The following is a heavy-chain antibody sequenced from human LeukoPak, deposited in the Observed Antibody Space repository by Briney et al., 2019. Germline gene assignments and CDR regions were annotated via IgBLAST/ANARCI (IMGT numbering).Heavy chain of an antibody. CDR3: ARDSVRGRPLVAFDI. J-gene: IGHJ3*02. CDR1: GFSFSNYW. V-gene: IGHV3-7*01. D-gene: IGHD3-10*01. Sequence: PGGSLRLSCAASGFSFSNYWMNWVRQAPEKGLEWVANIKYDASEQYYVDSVKGRFTISRDNAKNSLYLQMNILRAEDTAVYYCARDSVRGRPLVAFDIWGQGTMVTVSS. CDR2: IKYDASEQ.